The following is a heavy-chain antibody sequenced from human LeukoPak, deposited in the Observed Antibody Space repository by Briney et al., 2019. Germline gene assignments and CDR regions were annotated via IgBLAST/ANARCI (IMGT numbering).Heavy chain of an antibody. Sequence: GASVKLSFKASGSTVTSYGISWWRRAPGQGLEGMGWISAYNGNVNDAQKLQGRVTMTTDTSTSTAYMELRSLRSDATAVYYCARDRTLLLWFYPDAFDIWGQGTMVTVSS. D-gene: IGHD3-10*01. J-gene: IGHJ3*02. CDR1: GSTVTSYG. CDR2: ISAYNGNV. V-gene: IGHV1-18*01. CDR3: ARDRTLLLWFYPDAFDI.